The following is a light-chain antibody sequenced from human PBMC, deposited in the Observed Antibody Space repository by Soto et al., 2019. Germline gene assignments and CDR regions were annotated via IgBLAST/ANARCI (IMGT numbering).Light chain of an antibody. CDR3: AAWDDSLNTYV. J-gene: IGLJ1*01. V-gene: IGLV1-44*01. CDR2: SNN. Sequence: QSVLTQPPSASGTPGQRVTISCSGSSSNIGSTTVNWYQQLPGTAPKLLIYSNNQRPSGVPDRLSGSKSDTSASLAISGLQSAHEADYYCAAWDDSLNTYVFGTGTKLTVL. CDR1: SSNIGSTT.